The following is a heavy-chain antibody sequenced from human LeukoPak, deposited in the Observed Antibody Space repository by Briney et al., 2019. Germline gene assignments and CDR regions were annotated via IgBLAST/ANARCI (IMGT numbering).Heavy chain of an antibody. Sequence: ASVKVSCKASGYTFTSYHMHWVRQAPRQGLEWMGLINPNSGGTNYAQKFQGWVTMTRDTFISTAYMELTRLKSDDTAVYYCARKCGGGSCFDFDYWGQGTLVTVSS. D-gene: IGHD2-15*01. J-gene: IGHJ4*02. CDR1: GYTFTSYH. CDR3: ARKCGGGSCFDFDY. V-gene: IGHV1-2*04. CDR2: INPNSGGT.